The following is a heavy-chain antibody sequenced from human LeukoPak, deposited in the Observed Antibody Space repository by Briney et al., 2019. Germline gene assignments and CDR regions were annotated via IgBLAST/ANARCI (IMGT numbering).Heavy chain of an antibody. CDR1: GITFSTST. V-gene: IGHV3-33*08. J-gene: IGHJ3*02. CDR3: AREGYYDSSGYRPGGAFDI. CDR2: IWYDGSNK. D-gene: IGHD3-22*01. Sequence: PGGSLRLSCAASGITFSTSTMNWVRQAPGKGLEWVAVIWYDGSNKYYADSVKGRFTISRDNSKNTLYLQMNSLRAEDTAVYYCAREGYYDSSGYRPGGAFDIWGQGTMVTVSS.